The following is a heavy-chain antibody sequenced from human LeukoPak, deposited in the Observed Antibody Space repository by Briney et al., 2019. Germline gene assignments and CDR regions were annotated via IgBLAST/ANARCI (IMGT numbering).Heavy chain of an antibody. Sequence: GGSLRLSCAASGFTFSGSTMHWVRQASGKGLEWVGRVKNRANSYATAYAASVTGRFTISRDDSKNTAYLQMNSLTTEDTAMYYCTRFAGYESLWGQGTLVTVSS. J-gene: IGHJ4*02. D-gene: IGHD5-12*01. CDR3: TRFAGYESL. CDR1: GFTFSGST. CDR2: VKNRANSYAT. V-gene: IGHV3-73*01.